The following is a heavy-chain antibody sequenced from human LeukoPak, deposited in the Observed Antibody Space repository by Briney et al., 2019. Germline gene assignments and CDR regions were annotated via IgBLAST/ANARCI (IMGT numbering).Heavy chain of an antibody. Sequence: GGSLRLSCAASGFTFSSYWMHWVRQAPGKGLVWVSRINTDGSSTTYPDSVKGRFTISRDNAKNTLYLQMNSLRAEDTAVYYCARATSGYYDYWGQGTLVTVSS. J-gene: IGHJ4*02. V-gene: IGHV3-74*01. CDR3: ARATSGYYDY. CDR2: INTDGSST. CDR1: GFTFSSYW. D-gene: IGHD2-15*01.